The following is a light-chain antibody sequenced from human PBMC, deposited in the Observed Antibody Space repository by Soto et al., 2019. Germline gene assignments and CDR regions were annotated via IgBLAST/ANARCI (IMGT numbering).Light chain of an antibody. CDR2: WAS. J-gene: IGKJ1*01. CDR3: QQYYTTPVT. CDR1: QTVLHGSNY. Sequence: DIVMTQSPDSLAVSLGERATINCKSSQTVLHGSNYLAWYQQKPGQPPKLLIYWASTRESGVPDRFSGSGSATEFTLTISSLQAEDVAVYYCQQYYTTPVTFGQGTKVEIK. V-gene: IGKV4-1*01.